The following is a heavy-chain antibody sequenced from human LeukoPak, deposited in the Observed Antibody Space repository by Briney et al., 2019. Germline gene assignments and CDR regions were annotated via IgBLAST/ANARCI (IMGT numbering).Heavy chain of an antibody. CDR2: INHSGST. V-gene: IGHV4-34*01. J-gene: IGHJ5*02. CDR1: GGSFSGYY. Sequence: SETLSLTCAVYGGSFSGYYWSWIRQPPGKGLEWIGEINHSGSTNYNPSLKSRVTISVDTSKNQFSLKLSSVTAADTAVYYCARGRDSSSYRHWFDPWGQGTLVTVSS. D-gene: IGHD3-22*01. CDR3: ARGRDSSSYRHWFDP.